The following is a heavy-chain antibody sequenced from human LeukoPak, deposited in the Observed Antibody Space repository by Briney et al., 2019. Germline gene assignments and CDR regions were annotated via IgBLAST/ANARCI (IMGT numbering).Heavy chain of an antibody. J-gene: IGHJ4*02. V-gene: IGHV3-15*01. CDR3: TTGREGIDYFDY. CDR2: IKSKTDGGTT. CDR1: GFTFSNAW. Sequence: GGSLRLSCAASGFTFSNAWMSWVRQAPGKGLEWVGRIKSKTDGGTTDYAAPVKGRFTISRDDSKNMLYLQMNSLKTEDTAVYYCTTGREGIDYFDYWGQGTLVTVSS.